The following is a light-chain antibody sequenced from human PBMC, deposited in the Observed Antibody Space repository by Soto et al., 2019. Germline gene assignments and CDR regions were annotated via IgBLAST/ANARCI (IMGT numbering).Light chain of an antibody. CDR2: GAS. Sequence: EIVLTQSPGTLSLSPGERATLSCRASQSVSSSYLAWYQQTPGQAPRLLIYGASSRATGIPDRFSGSGSGTDLILIISRLEPEDFAVYYCQQYGSSPGTFGQGTKVEIK. J-gene: IGKJ1*01. V-gene: IGKV3-20*01. CDR1: QSVSSSY. CDR3: QQYGSSPGT.